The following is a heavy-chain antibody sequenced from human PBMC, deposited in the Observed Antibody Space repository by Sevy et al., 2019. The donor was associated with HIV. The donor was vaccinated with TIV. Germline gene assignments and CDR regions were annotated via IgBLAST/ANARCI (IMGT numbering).Heavy chain of an antibody. V-gene: IGHV1-69*13. CDR3: ARDKNYYVSGTFEY. CDR2: IIAVFGTT. J-gene: IGHJ4*01. Sequence: ASVKVSCKASGGIFRSNAISWVRQAPGQGLEWMGGIIAVFGTTHYAQKFQGRVTITADESRSTAYMELSSLKSEDTAVYYCARDKNYYVSGTFEYWGQGSQVTVSS. D-gene: IGHD3-10*01. CDR1: GGIFRSNA.